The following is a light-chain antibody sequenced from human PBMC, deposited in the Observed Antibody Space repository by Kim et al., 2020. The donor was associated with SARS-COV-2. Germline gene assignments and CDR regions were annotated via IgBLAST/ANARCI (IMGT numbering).Light chain of an antibody. Sequence: SYELTQPPSVSVSPGQTASITCSGDKLGDKYACWYQQKPGQSPVLVIYHDSKRPSGIPERFSGSNSGNTATLTISGTQAMDEADHYCQAWDSSVVVFGGGTQLTVL. CDR1: KLGDKY. CDR2: HDS. J-gene: IGLJ2*01. CDR3: QAWDSSVVV. V-gene: IGLV3-1*01.